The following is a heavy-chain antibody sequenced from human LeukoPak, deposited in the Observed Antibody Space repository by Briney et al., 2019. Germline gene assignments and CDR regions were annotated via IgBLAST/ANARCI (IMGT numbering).Heavy chain of an antibody. D-gene: IGHD1-26*01. Sequence: GGSLRLSCAASGFTFDDYAMHWVRQTPGKGLEWVSGISWNSGSIGYADSVKGRFTISRDNAKNSLYLQMNSLRAEDTALYYCAKDILRESDALDYWGQGTLVTVSS. V-gene: IGHV3-9*01. CDR3: AKDILRESDALDY. CDR1: GFTFDDYA. J-gene: IGHJ4*02. CDR2: ISWNSGSI.